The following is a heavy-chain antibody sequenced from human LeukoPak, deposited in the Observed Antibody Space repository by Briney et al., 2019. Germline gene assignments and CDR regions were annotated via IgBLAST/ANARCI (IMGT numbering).Heavy chain of an antibody. CDR1: GYTFTSYY. CDR2: INPSGGST. V-gene: IGHV1-46*03. Sequence: AASVKVSCKASGYTFTSYYMRWVRQAPGQGLEWMGIINPSGGSTSYAQKFQGRVTMTRDTSTSTVYMELSSLRSEDTAVYYCARDRIIPTVRGVMDYYYYYGMDVWGQGNTVTVSS. CDR3: ARDRIIPTVRGVMDYYYYYGMDV. D-gene: IGHD3-10*01. J-gene: IGHJ6*02.